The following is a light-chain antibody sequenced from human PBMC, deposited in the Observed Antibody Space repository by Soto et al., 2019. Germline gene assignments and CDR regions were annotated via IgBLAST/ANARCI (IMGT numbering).Light chain of an antibody. Sequence: QSVLTQPPSASGTPGQRVTISCSGSFSNIGSYTVSWYQQLPGTAPKLLIYSNNQRPSEVPDRFSGSKSGTSASLAISGLQSEDEADYYCAAWDDILNGDVFGTGTKVTVL. CDR1: FSNIGSYT. CDR2: SNN. J-gene: IGLJ1*01. CDR3: AAWDDILNGDV. V-gene: IGLV1-44*01.